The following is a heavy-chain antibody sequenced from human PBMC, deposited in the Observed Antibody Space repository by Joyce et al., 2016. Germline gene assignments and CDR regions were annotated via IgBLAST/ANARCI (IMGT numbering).Heavy chain of an antibody. CDR2: IWDDGSHK. J-gene: IGHJ4*02. D-gene: IGHD2-15*01. CDR1: GFTFSSYG. V-gene: IGHV3-33*01. CDR3: ATDSAPDF. Sequence: QVQLVESGGGVVQPGRSLRLSCATSGFTFSSYGMHWVRQAPGKGLEWVALIWDDGSHKYYADSVKGRFTISRDNSKNTLSLQMNSLRAEDTAVYYCATDSAPDFWGQGALVIVSS.